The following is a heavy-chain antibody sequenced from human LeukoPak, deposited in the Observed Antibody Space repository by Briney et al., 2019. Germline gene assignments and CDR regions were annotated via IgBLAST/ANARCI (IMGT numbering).Heavy chain of an antibody. Sequence: GRSLRLSCAASGFTFSSYGMHWVRQAPGKGLEWVAVIWYDGSNKYYADSVKGRFTISRDNSKNTVYLQMNSLRAEDTAVYYCAKTPSRYNWNYGNWYFDYWGHGTLVTVSS. V-gene: IGHV3-33*06. J-gene: IGHJ4*01. CDR2: IWYDGSNK. CDR3: AKTPSRYNWNYGNWYFDY. CDR1: GFTFSSYG. D-gene: IGHD1-7*01.